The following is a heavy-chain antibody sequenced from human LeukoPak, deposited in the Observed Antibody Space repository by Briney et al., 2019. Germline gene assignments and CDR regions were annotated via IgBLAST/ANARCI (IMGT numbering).Heavy chain of an antibody. Sequence: PSETLSLTCTISGGSITTQYWTWIRQPPGKGLEWIGYILYNGFTNYNPSLKSRLTMSVDTSKNQFSLSLRSVTAADTAVYYCARDLTTVTKGFDIWGQGTMVTVSS. J-gene: IGHJ3*02. CDR2: ILYNGFT. CDR1: GGSITTQY. V-gene: IGHV4-59*11. D-gene: IGHD4-17*01. CDR3: ARDLTTVTKGFDI.